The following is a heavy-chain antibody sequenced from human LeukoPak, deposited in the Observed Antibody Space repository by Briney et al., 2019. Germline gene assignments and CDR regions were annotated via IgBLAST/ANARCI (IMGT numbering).Heavy chain of an antibody. CDR3: ASGRLSGSSWFDP. V-gene: IGHV4-34*01. J-gene: IGHJ5*02. CDR1: GGSFSGYY. Sequence: SETLSLTYAVYGGSFSGYYWSWIRQPPGKGLEWIGEINHSGSTNYNPSLKSRVTISVDTSKNQFSLKLSSVTAADTAVYYCASGRLSGSSWFDPWGQGTLVTVSS. CDR2: INHSGST. D-gene: IGHD3-10*01.